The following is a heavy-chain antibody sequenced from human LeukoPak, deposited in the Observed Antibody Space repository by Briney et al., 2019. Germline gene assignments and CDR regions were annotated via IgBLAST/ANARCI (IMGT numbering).Heavy chain of an antibody. D-gene: IGHD1-14*01. CDR1: GFTFDGYA. J-gene: IGHJ6*02. CDR2: VTWNSDSL. Sequence: PGGSLRLSCVASGFTFDGYAMHWVRQAPGKGLEWVSGVTWNSDSLGYADSVKGRFTISRDNAKNSLYLQMNSLRAEDTALYYCAEDTGEYDYYYGMDVWGQGTTVTVSS. V-gene: IGHV3-9*01. CDR3: AEDTGEYDYYYGMDV.